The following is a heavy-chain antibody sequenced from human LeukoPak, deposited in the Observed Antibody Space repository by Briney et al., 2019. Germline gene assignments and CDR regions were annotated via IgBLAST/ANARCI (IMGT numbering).Heavy chain of an antibody. V-gene: IGHV3-30-3*01. Sequence: PGGSLRLSCAASGFTFSSYAMHWARQAPGKELEWVAVISYDGSNKYYADSVKGRFTISRDNSKDTLYLQMNSLRAEDTAVYYCARDPREHIAVAGFVFQHWGQGTLVTVSS. D-gene: IGHD6-19*01. CDR1: GFTFSSYA. J-gene: IGHJ1*01. CDR3: ARDPREHIAVAGFVFQH. CDR2: ISYDGSNK.